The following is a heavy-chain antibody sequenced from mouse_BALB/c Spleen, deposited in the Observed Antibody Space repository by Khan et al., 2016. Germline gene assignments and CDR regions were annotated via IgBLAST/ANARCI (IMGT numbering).Heavy chain of an antibody. V-gene: IGHV1S137*01. D-gene: IGHD2-3*01. CDR2: ISTYYGDA. Sequence: VQLQQSGAELVRPGVSVKISCKGSGYTFTDYAMHWVKQSHAKSLEWIGVISTYYGDASYNQNFKGKATMTVDKSSSTAYMELARLTSEDSAIYYCARGGGDGYSWFAYWGQGTLVTVSA. CDR3: ARGGGDGYSWFAY. J-gene: IGHJ3*01. CDR1: GYTFTDYA.